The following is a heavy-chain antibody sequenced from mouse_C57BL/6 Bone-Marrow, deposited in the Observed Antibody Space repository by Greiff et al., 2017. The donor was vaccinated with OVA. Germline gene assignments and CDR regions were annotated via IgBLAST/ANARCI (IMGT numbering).Heavy chain of an antibody. CDR2: INPSTGGT. D-gene: IGHD1-1*01. V-gene: IGHV1-42*01. J-gene: IGHJ3*01. Sequence: EVQLQQSGPELVKPGASVKISCKASGYSFTGYYMNWVKQSPEKSLEWIGEINPSTGGTTYNQKFKAKATLTVDKSSSTAYMQLKSLTSEDSAVYYWARGHYGSSLWFAYWGQGTLVTVSA. CDR1: GYSFTGYY. CDR3: ARGHYGSSLWFAY.